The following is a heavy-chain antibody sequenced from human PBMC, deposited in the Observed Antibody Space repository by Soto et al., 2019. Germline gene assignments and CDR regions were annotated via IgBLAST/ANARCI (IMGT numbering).Heavy chain of an antibody. V-gene: IGHV4-34*01. D-gene: IGHD4-4*01. CDR3: ARGPTVTTYYFDY. J-gene: IGHJ4*02. CDR1: GGSFSGYY. CDR2: INHSGST. Sequence: SETLSLTCAVYGGSFSGYYWSWIRQPPGKGLEWNGEINHSGSTNYNPSLKSRVTISVDTSKNQFPLKLSSVTAADTAVYYCARGPTVTTYYFDYWGQGTLVTVSS.